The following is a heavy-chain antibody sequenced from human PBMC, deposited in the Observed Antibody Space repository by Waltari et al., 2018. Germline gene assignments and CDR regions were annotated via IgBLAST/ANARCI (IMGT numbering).Heavy chain of an antibody. CDR1: GLSIGPYG. V-gene: IGHV3-33*06. D-gene: IGHD3-10*01. J-gene: IGHJ4*02. Sequence: QVQLVESGGGVVQPGMSLRLSCEASGLSIGPYGMHWVRRAPGKGLEWVALILFGGGDSLYADSVGGLFTISRDNSKNTLYLDINSLRLDDTAIYYCAKDAFGNTYLDHWGQGTLVTVSS. CDR3: AKDAFGNTYLDH. CDR2: ILFGGGDS.